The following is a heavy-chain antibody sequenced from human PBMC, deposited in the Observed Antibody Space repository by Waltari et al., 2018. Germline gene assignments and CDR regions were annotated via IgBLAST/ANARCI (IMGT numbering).Heavy chain of an antibody. V-gene: IGHV3-30*04. CDR3: ARDYCDRTNCHGMDV. J-gene: IGHJ6*02. CDR2: ISFNERNI. CDR1: EFTFSSYA. D-gene: IGHD3-22*01. Sequence: QVQLVESGGGVVQPGRSLRLSCAASEFTFSSYAMHWVRQAPGKGLEGVAVISFNERNIYYVDSVKGRFTISRDNSKKMLYLQMNSLRGEDTAVYYGARDYCDRTNCHGMDVWGQGTTVTVSS.